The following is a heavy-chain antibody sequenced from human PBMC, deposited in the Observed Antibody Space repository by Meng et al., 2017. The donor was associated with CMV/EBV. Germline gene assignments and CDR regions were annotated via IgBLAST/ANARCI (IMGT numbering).Heavy chain of an antibody. CDR3: ATGRPAAIRGGPFDY. Sequence: QVQVVQCGAEVKKLGASVKVSCKVSGYTLTELAMQWVRQAPGKGLEWMGGFDPEDGETIYAQKFQGRVTMTEETSTDTAYMDLSSLRSEDTAVYYCATGRPAAIRGGPFDYWGQGTLVTVSS. CDR2: FDPEDGET. CDR1: GYTLTELA. D-gene: IGHD2-2*01. V-gene: IGHV1-24*01. J-gene: IGHJ4*02.